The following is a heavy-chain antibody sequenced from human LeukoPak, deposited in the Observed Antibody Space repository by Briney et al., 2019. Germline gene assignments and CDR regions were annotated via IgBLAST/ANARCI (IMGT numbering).Heavy chain of an antibody. D-gene: IGHD5-18*01. CDR3: ARVNGPWIQLWLRGGGYFDY. J-gene: IGHJ4*02. CDR2: IKQDGSEK. V-gene: IGHV3-7*03. CDR1: GFTFSSYS. Sequence: GGSLRLSCAASGFTFSSYSMNWVRQAPGKGLEWVANIKQDGSEKYYVDSVKGRFTISRDNAKNSLYLQMNSLRAEDTAVYYCARVNGPWIQLWLRGGGYFDYWGQGTLVTVSS.